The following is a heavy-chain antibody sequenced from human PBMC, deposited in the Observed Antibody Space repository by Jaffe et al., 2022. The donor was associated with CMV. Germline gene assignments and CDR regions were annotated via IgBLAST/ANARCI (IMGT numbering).Heavy chain of an antibody. CDR3: AKDLGNDSATTVRYYFDY. V-gene: IGHV3-23*01. CDR2: ISGSGGST. CDR1: GFTFSSYA. Sequence: EVQLLESGGGLVQPGGSLRLSCAASGFTFSSYAMSWVRQAPGKGLEWVSAISGSGGSTYYADSVKGRFTISRDNSKNTLYLQMNSLRAEDTAVYYCAKDLGNDSATTVRYYFDYWGQGTLVTVSS. D-gene: IGHD3-22*01. J-gene: IGHJ4*02.